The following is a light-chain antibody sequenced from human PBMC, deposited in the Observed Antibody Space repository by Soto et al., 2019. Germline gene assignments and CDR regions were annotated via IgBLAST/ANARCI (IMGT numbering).Light chain of an antibody. CDR2: DVS. V-gene: IGLV2-14*03. Sequence: QSALTQPAYVSGSPGQSITISCTGTSSDVGGSDFVSWFQQHPGRAPKLIIYDVSHRPSGVSYRFSGSKSGNTASLTISGLQAEDEAVYYCNSYTSTTTLEGVVFGGGTQLTVL. J-gene: IGLJ2*01. CDR3: NSYTSTTTLEGVV. CDR1: SSDVGGSDF.